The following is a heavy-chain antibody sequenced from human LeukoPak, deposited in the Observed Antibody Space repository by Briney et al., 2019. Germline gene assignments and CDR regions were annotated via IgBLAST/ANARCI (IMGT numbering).Heavy chain of an antibody. CDR1: GFPFSSYA. V-gene: IGHV3-23*01. J-gene: IGHJ4*02. D-gene: IGHD3-22*01. CDR3: AKVANYYDSSGHNDY. CDR2: ISGSGGVT. Sequence: GGSLRLSCAASGFPFSSYAMSWVRQAPGKGLQWASTISGSGGVTNYTDSVKGRFTISRDNSKNTFYLQMNSLRADDTAVYFCAKVANYYDSSGHNDYWGQGTLVTVSS.